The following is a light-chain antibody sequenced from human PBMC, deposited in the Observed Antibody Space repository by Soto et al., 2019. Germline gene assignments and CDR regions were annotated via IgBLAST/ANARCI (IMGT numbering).Light chain of an antibody. J-gene: IGKJ1*01. CDR2: GAS. CDR1: QSVSIN. V-gene: IGKV3-15*01. Sequence: EIVMTQSPATLSVSPGERATLSCMASQSVSINLAWYQQKPGQAPRLLIYGASTRATGITARFSGSGSGTEFTLTISSLKSEDFAVYYCQQYNNWPPWTFGQGTKVDI. CDR3: QQYNNWPPWT.